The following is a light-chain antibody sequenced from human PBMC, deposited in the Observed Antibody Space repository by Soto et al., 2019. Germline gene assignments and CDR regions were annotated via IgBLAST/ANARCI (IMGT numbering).Light chain of an antibody. Sequence: DIQMTQSPSSLSASVGDRVTITCRASQSIGSYLSWYQQTPGKAPKLLIYVGTSLQSGVPSRFRGSGSGADFTLTISSLQTEDFATYYCQQSHSFPLSFGGGTRVE. CDR3: QQSHSFPLS. CDR2: VGT. J-gene: IGKJ4*01. CDR1: QSIGSY. V-gene: IGKV1-39*01.